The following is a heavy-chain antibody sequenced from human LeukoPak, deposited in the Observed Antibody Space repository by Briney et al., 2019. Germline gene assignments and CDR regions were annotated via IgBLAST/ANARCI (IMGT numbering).Heavy chain of an antibody. Sequence: GGSLRLSCAASGFTFSDYYMSWIRQAPGKGLEWVSYISSSGSTIYYADSVKGRFTISRDNAKNSLYLQMNSLRAEDTAVYYCARDSLTAMVYYFDYWGQGTLVTVSS. CDR1: GFTFSDYY. CDR3: ARDSLTAMVYYFDY. J-gene: IGHJ4*02. CDR2: ISSSGSTI. D-gene: IGHD5-18*01. V-gene: IGHV3-11*04.